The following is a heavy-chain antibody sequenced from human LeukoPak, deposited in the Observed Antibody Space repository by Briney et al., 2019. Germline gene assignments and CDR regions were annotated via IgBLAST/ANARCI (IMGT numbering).Heavy chain of an antibody. V-gene: IGHV4-4*02. CDR2: IYHSGST. Sequence: SETLSLTCAVSGGSISSSNWWSWVRPPPGKGLEWIGKIYHSGSTNYNPSLKSRVTISVDKSKNQFSLKLSSVTAADTAVYYCARDAAYYDILTGYSPLGYWGQGTLVTVSS. CDR3: ARDAAYYDILTGYSPLGY. CDR1: GGSISSSNW. J-gene: IGHJ4*02. D-gene: IGHD3-9*01.